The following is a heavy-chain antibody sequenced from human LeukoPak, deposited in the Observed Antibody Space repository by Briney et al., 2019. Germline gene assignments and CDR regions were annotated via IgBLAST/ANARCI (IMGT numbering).Heavy chain of an antibody. Sequence: ASVKASCKASGYTFTGYYMHWVRQAPGQGLEWMGWINPNSGGTNYAQKFQGRVTMTRDTSISTAYMELSRLRSDDTAVYYCARAPSYCSSTSCYFLSFDYWGQGTLVTVSS. J-gene: IGHJ4*02. D-gene: IGHD2-2*01. CDR3: ARAPSYCSSTSCYFLSFDY. CDR2: INPNSGGT. V-gene: IGHV1-2*02. CDR1: GYTFTGYY.